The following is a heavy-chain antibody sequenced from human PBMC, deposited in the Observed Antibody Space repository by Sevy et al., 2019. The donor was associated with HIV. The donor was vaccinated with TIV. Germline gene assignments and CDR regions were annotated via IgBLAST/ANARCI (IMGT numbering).Heavy chain of an antibody. CDR2: ISYDGSNK. CDR3: ANDLEEYDRSGSVEHPFDI. CDR1: GFTFSSYA. D-gene: IGHD3-22*01. V-gene: IGHV3-30-3*02. Sequence: GGSLRLSCAASGFTFSSYAMHWVRQAPGKGLEWVAVISYDGSNKYYADSVKGRFTISRDNSKNTLYLQMNSLRAEDTADCYCANDLEEYDRSGSVEHPFDIWGQGTMVTVSS. J-gene: IGHJ3*02.